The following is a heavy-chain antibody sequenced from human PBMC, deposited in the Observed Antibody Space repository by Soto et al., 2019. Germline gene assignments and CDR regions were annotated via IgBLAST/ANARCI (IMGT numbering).Heavy chain of an antibody. CDR2: ISGSDGKT. Sequence: GWSLRLSCASSVFSFVSYALSWVRQAPGKGLEWVSTISGSDGKTFYADSVKGRFSISRDTSQSTLYLQMNSLRADDTAMYYCARWSYLDYWGQGTRVTVSS. CDR1: VFSFVSYA. D-gene: IGHD3-3*01. V-gene: IGHV3-23*01. J-gene: IGHJ4*02. CDR3: ARWSYLDY.